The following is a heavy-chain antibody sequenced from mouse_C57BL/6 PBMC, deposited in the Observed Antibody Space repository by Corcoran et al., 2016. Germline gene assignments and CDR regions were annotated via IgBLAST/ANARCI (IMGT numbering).Heavy chain of an antibody. J-gene: IGHJ1*03. CDR1: EYTFTDYY. Sequence: EVQLQQSGPELVKPGASVKISCNASEYTFTDYYMNWVKQNHGKSLEWIGDINPNNGGTSYNQKFKGKATLTVDKSSSTAYMELRSLTSEDSAVYYCARLELGWYFDVWGTGTTVTVSS. CDR3: ARLELGWYFDV. V-gene: IGHV1-26*01. D-gene: IGHD4-1*01. CDR2: INPNNGGT.